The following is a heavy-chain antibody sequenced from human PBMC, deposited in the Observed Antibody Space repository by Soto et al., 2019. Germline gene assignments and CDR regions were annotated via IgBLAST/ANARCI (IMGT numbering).Heavy chain of an antibody. Sequence: EVQLLESGGGLVQPGGSLRLSCAASGFTFSNYAVTWVRQAPGKGLEWVSTISGSGGSTYYADSVKGRFTISRDNSKNTLDLQMNSLRAEDTAVYYCEKDQGSSWYEIDYWGQGTLVTVSS. CDR1: GFTFSNYA. CDR3: EKDQGSSWYEIDY. V-gene: IGHV3-23*01. J-gene: IGHJ4*02. D-gene: IGHD6-13*01. CDR2: ISGSGGST.